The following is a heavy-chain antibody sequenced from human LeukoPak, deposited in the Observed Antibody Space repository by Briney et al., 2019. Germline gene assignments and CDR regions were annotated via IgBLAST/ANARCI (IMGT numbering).Heavy chain of an antibody. Sequence: GESLKISCKGSGYSFTSYWIGWVRQMPGKGLEWMGIIYPGDSDTRYSPSFQGQVTISADKSISTAYLQWSGLKASDTAMYYCARHAYYDSSGYSVDYYFDYWGQGTLVTVSS. CDR3: ARHAYYDSSGYSVDYYFDY. V-gene: IGHV5-51*01. J-gene: IGHJ4*02. CDR1: GYSFTSYW. CDR2: IYPGDSDT. D-gene: IGHD3-22*01.